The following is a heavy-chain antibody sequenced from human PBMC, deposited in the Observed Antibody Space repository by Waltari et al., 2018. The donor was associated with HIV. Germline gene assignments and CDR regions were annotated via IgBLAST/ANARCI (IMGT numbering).Heavy chain of an antibody. V-gene: IGHV1-69*13. CDR1: RDVFTNFS. CDR3: AASPERPGFEAPLFFFDY. Sequence: VQLVQSGAEMKKPGSSVRVSCKCSRDVFTNFSFNWLRQAPGQRHEWMAEITPVFGTTDYSRNFRCRVTLSADKPASTIYMDLRSLSSGDTAVYYCAASPERPGFEAPLFFFDYWGQGTLITVSS. J-gene: IGHJ4*02. D-gene: IGHD5-12*01. CDR2: ITPVFGTT.